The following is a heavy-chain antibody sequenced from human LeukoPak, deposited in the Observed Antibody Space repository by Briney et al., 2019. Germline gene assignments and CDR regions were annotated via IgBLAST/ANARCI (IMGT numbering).Heavy chain of an antibody. D-gene: IGHD6-19*01. CDR1: GYTFTSYD. CDR3: ARSSSGWFYYYYGMDV. V-gene: IGHV1-8*01. Sequence: GASVKVSCKASGYTFTSYDINWVRQATGQGLEWMGWMNPNSGNTGYAQKFQGRVTMTRNTSISTAYMELSSLRSEDTAVYYCARSSSGWFYYYYGMDVWGQGTTVTVSS. J-gene: IGHJ6*02. CDR2: MNPNSGNT.